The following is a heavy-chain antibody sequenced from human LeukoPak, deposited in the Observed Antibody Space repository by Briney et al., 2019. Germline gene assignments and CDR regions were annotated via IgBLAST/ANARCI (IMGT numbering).Heavy chain of an antibody. CDR1: AFTFSSYA. D-gene: IGHD3-16*02. CDR3: AKERRDYVWGSYRLIDY. CDR2: ISGSGGST. J-gene: IGHJ4*02. Sequence: GGSLRLSCAASAFTFSSYAMSWVRQAPGKGLEWVSVISGSGGSTYYADSVKGRFTISRDNSKNTLYLQMKSLRAEDTAVYYCAKERRDYVWGSYRLIDYWGQGTLVTVSS. V-gene: IGHV3-23*01.